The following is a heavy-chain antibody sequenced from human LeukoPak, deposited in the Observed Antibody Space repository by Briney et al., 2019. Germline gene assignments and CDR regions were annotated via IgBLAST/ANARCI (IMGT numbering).Heavy chain of an antibody. CDR3: ARDGTSSNWFDP. D-gene: IGHD2-2*01. V-gene: IGHV4-59*11. CDR2: IDYSGST. J-gene: IGHJ5*02. Sequence: SETLSLTCTVSGGSISSHYWSWIRQPPGKGLEWIGYIDYSGSTNYNPSLKSRVTISVDTSKNHFSLKLSSVTTADTAVYYCARDGTSSNWFDPWGQGTLVTVSS. CDR1: GGSISSHY.